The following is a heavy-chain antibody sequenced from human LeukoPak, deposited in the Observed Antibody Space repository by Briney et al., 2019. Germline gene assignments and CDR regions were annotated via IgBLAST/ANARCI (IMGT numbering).Heavy chain of an antibody. CDR2: IKSKTDGGTT. V-gene: IGHV3-15*01. CDR1: GFTFSNAW. J-gene: IGHJ4*02. D-gene: IGHD3-10*01. CDR3: TKTYCYGSGSLDY. Sequence: GGSLRLSCAASGFTFSNAWMSWVRQAPGKGLEWVGRIKSKTDGGTTDYAAPVKGRFTISRDDSKNTLYLQMNSLKTEDTAIYYCTKTYCYGSGSLDYWGQGTLVTVSS.